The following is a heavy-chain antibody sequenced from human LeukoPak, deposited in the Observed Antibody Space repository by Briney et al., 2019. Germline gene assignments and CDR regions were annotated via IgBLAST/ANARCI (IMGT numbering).Heavy chain of an antibody. CDR1: GFTVSSSF. J-gene: IGHJ4*02. CDR3: ARDDRIGAAGTFDN. V-gene: IGHV3-53*01. D-gene: IGHD6-13*01. Sequence: GGSLRLSCAASGFTVSSSFMSWVRQAPGKGLEWVSIIYSGGTTYYADSVKGRFTISRDNSKNTLYLQMNSLRAEATAVYFCARDDRIGAAGTFDNWGQGTLSPSPQ. CDR2: IYSGGTT.